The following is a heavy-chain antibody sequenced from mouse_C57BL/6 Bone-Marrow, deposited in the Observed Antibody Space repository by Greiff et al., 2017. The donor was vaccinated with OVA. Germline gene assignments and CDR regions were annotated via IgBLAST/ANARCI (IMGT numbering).Heavy chain of an antibody. J-gene: IGHJ1*03. V-gene: IGHV1-4*01. Sequence: QVQLQQSGAELARPGASVKMSCKASGYTFTSYTMHWVKQRPGQGLEWIGYINPSSGYTKYNQKFKDKATLTADKSSSTAYMQLSSLTSEDSAVYYCARRGAYYSASGYACAHWYFYVWGTGTTVTASS. CDR2: INPSSGYT. D-gene: IGHD1-1*01. CDR3: ARRGAYYSASGYACAHWYFYV. CDR1: GYTFTSYT.